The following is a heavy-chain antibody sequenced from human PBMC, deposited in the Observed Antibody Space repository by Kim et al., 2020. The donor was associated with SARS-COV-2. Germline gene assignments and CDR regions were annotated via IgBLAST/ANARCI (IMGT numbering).Heavy chain of an antibody. CDR3: ARDMSPTWAQQLVLGPFDY. V-gene: IGHV3-20*04. CDR2: INWNGGST. Sequence: GGSLRLSCAASGFTFDDYGMSWVRQAPGKGLEWVSGINWNGGSTGYADSVKGRFTISRDNAKNSLYLQMNSLRAEDTALYYCARDMSPTWAQQLVLGPFDYWGQGTLVTVSS. CDR1: GFTFDDYG. D-gene: IGHD6-13*01. J-gene: IGHJ4*02.